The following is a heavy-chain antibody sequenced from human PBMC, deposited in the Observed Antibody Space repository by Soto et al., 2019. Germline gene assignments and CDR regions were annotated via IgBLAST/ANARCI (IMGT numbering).Heavy chain of an antibody. CDR2: ISWDGDK. CDR3: AHGRGDIVTGHYYFAS. J-gene: IGHJ4*02. Sequence: QITLKESGPTLVKPTQTLTLTCTFSGFSLSTSGVGVGWIRQPPGKALEWLALISWDGDKRYRPSLKSRLTFPKDPSSTQVVLTLTNMDPVDTATYSCAHGRGDIVTGHYYFASWGQGTLVTVSS. CDR1: GFSLSTSGVG. V-gene: IGHV2-5*02. D-gene: IGHD3-9*01.